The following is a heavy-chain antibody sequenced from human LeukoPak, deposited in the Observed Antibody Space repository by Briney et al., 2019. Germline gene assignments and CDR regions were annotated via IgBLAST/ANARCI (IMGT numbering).Heavy chain of an antibody. Sequence: SETLSLTCAVYGGSFSGYYWSWIRQPPGKGLEWIGEINHSGSTNYNPSLKSRVAISVDTSKNQFSLKLSSVTAADTAVYYCAMGIKGVSFDYWGQGTLVTVSS. CDR1: GGSFSGYY. V-gene: IGHV4-34*01. D-gene: IGHD6-13*01. CDR3: AMGIKGVSFDY. J-gene: IGHJ4*02. CDR2: INHSGST.